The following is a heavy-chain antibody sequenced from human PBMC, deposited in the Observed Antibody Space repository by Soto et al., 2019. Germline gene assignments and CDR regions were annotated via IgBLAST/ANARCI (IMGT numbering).Heavy chain of an antibody. CDR1: ENTFIGYY. D-gene: IGHD4-4*01. J-gene: IGHJ6*02. Sequence: ASVKVSCKASENTFIGYYLHWVRQAPGQGLEWMGWISPYSGDTDSAQKFQGRVTLTTDTSTRTVYMELSRLTSEDTAVYYCAMCLITTVTPYYYYGMDVCGQGTTVTVSS. V-gene: IGHV1-2*02. CDR2: ISPYSGDT. CDR3: AMCLITTVTPYYYYGMDV.